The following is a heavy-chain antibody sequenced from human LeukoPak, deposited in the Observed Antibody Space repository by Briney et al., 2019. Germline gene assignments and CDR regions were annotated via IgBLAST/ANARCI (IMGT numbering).Heavy chain of an antibody. CDR1: GFTFSNYW. CDR2: IYTGGTT. D-gene: IGHD3-16*01. V-gene: IGHV3-66*01. Sequence: GGSLRLSCAASGFTFSNYWMSWVRQAPGKGLVWVSVIYTGGTTYYADSVKGRFTISRDNSKNTLYLQMNSLRAEDTAVYYCARDVAAPGGVYFDYWGQGTLVTVSS. CDR3: ARDVAAPGGVYFDY. J-gene: IGHJ4*02.